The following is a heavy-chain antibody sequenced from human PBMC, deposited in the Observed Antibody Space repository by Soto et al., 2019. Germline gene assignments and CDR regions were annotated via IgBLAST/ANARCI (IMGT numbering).Heavy chain of an antibody. CDR2: ISFGGSDK. CDR1: GFTFSSYP. J-gene: IGHJ3*02. D-gene: IGHD6-19*01. CDR3: ARDRSPWLVAGDSYDI. Sequence: QVQLVESGGGVVQPGRSLRLSCAASGFTFSSYPMHWVRQAPGKGLEWVAVISFGGSDKYYADAVKGRFTISRDNSKNTLYLQMTSLRADDTAVYYCARDRSPWLVAGDSYDIWGQGPMVTVSS. V-gene: IGHV3-30-3*01.